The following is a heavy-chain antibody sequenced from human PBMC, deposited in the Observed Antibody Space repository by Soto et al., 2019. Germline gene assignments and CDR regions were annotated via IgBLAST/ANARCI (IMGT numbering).Heavy chain of an antibody. CDR3: ASNGMEVDSSSWSHGWFDP. J-gene: IGHJ5*02. Sequence: GGSLRLSCAASGFTFSSYGMHWVRQAPGKGLEWVAVISYDGSNKCYADSVKGRFTISRDNSKNTLYLQMNSLRAEDTAVYYCASNGMEVDSSSWSHGWFDPWGQGTLVTVSS. D-gene: IGHD6-13*01. CDR2: ISYDGSNK. CDR1: GFTFSSYG. V-gene: IGHV3-30*03.